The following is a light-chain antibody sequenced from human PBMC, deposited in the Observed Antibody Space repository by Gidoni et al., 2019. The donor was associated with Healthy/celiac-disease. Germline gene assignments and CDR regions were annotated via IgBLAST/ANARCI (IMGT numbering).Light chain of an antibody. J-gene: IGLJ2*01. V-gene: IGLV3-1*01. CDR1: KLGDNY. Sequence: SSELTPPPSVSVSPGQTASITCSGDKLGDNYACWYHQKPGQSPVLVIYQDSKRPSGIPERFSGSNSGNTATLTISGTQAMDEAYYYCQAWDSSTVVFGGGTKLTVL. CDR2: QDS. CDR3: QAWDSSTVV.